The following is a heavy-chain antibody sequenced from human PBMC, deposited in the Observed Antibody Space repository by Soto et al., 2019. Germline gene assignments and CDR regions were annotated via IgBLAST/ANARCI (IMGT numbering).Heavy chain of an antibody. CDR2: IYYSGNT. J-gene: IGHJ4*02. D-gene: IGHD3-16*01. CDR1: GGSTSSDNY. Sequence: PSETLSLPCTVSGGSTSSDNYWSCIRQPPGKGLEWIGHIYYSGNTDYNPSLKSRLAISIDTSKNQFSLKLSSVTAADTAVYFRAREGGESSDGLYYFDSWGQGSLVTVSS. CDR3: AREGGESSDGLYYFDS. V-gene: IGHV4-30-4*01.